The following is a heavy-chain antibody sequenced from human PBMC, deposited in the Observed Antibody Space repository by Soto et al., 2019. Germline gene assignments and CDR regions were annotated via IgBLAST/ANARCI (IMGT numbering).Heavy chain of an antibody. D-gene: IGHD5-18*01. CDR2: ISSYNGST. CDR1: GYTFTSSG. V-gene: IGHV1-18*01. Sequence: VQLVQSGAEVKKPGASVKVSCKTSGYTFTSSGISWVRQAPGQGLEWMGWISSYNGSTNYAQNLQGRVTMTTDTSTSTAYMEVRSLKSDDTAVYYCATDHVDADYWGQGTLVTVSS. J-gene: IGHJ4*02. CDR3: ATDHVDADY.